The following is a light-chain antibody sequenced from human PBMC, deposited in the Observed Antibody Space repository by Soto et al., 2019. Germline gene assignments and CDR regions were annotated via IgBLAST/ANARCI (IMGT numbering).Light chain of an antibody. CDR2: GAS. V-gene: IGKV3-20*01. CDR1: QRVSSSY. Sequence: EIVLTQSPGTLSLSPGEKPTLSCRASQRVSSSYLAWYQQKPGQAPRQLIYGASSRATGIPDRFSGSGSGTDFTLTITRLEPEDFAVYYCQHYRTSFGGGTRVEIK. J-gene: IGKJ4*01. CDR3: QHYRTS.